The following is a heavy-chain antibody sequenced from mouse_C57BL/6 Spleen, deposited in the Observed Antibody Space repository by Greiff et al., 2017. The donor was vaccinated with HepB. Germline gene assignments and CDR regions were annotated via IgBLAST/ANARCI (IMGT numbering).Heavy chain of an antibody. D-gene: IGHD5-5*01. Sequence: VQLQQPGAELVRPGSSVKLSCKASGYTFTSYWMHWVKQRPIQGLEWIGNIDPSDSETHYNQKFKDKATLTVDKSSSTAYMQLSSLTSEDFAVYYCAKGAYLGDDYAMDYWGQGTSLTVSS. CDR3: AKGAYLGDDYAMDY. CDR1: GYTFTSYW. J-gene: IGHJ4*01. V-gene: IGHV1-52*01. CDR2: IDPSDSET.